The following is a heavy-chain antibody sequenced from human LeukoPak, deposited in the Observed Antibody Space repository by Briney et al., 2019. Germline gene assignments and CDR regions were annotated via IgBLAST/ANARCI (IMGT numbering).Heavy chain of an antibody. CDR2: IIWNSGSI. D-gene: IGHD6-19*01. CDR1: GFTFDDYA. Sequence: GGSLRLSCAASGFTFDDYAMHWVRQAPGKGLEWVSGIIWNSGSIGYADSVKGRFTISRDNAKNSLYLQMNSLRAEDTALYYCAKDKGAVAGDAFDIWGQGTMVTVSS. J-gene: IGHJ3*02. CDR3: AKDKGAVAGDAFDI. V-gene: IGHV3-9*01.